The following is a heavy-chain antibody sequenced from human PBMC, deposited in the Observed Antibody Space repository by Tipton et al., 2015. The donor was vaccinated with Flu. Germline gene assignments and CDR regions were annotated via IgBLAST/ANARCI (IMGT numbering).Heavy chain of an antibody. V-gene: IGHV4-61*02. CDR3: ARGGWEPHGGWFDP. CDR1: GGSITSGNYF. D-gene: IGHD1-26*01. Sequence: TLSLTCTVSGGSITSGNYFWNWIRQPAGKELEWIGRIHTSGTTYYKPSLKSRVTISLDKSKNQFSLNLNSMTTADTAVFYCARGGWEPHGGWFDPWGQGILVTVSS. J-gene: IGHJ5*02. CDR2: IHTSGTT.